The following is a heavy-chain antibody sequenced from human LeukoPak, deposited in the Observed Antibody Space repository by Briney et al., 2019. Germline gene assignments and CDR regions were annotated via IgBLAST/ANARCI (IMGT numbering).Heavy chain of an antibody. CDR1: GFTFNTYT. J-gene: IGHJ4*02. CDR3: AKEGSR. CDR2: ISGTGLST. V-gene: IGHV3-23*01. D-gene: IGHD3-10*01. Sequence: PGGSLRLSRAASGFTFNTYTMNWVRQAPGKGLEWVSGISGTGLSTYYADSVRGRFTISRDNSENTLYLQMSSLRVDDTAVYYCAKEGSRWGQGTLVSVSS.